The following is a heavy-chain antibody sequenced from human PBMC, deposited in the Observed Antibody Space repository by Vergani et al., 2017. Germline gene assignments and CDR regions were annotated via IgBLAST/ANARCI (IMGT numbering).Heavy chain of an antibody. CDR2: ISYDGTQK. J-gene: IGHJ1*01. D-gene: IGHD1-1*01. Sequence: QVHLVESGGGVVQPGRSLRLSCVVSGFTSSYYGMHWVRQAPGKGLEWVAVISYDGTQKYYADSVKGRFTISRDNAKSTLYLQMNSLVTEDTAVYYCAAKSCGTPGCEICDFREWGRGTLVAVSP. CDR1: GFTSSYYG. CDR3: AAKSCGTPGCEICDFRE. V-gene: IGHV3-30*03.